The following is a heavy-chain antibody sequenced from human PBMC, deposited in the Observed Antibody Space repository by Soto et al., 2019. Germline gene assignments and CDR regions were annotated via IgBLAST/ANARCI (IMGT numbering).Heavy chain of an antibody. J-gene: IGHJ4*02. CDR2: IYYSGST. Sequence: SETLSLTCTVSGGSISSGDYCWSWIRQPPGKGLEWIGYIYYSGSTYYNPSLKSRVTMSVDTSKNQFSLKLSSVTAADTAVYYWARVSGDTVKMDYWAQGPLVPVPS. CDR1: GGSISSGDYC. CDR3: ARVSGDTVKMDY. V-gene: IGHV4-30-4*01. D-gene: IGHD4-17*01.